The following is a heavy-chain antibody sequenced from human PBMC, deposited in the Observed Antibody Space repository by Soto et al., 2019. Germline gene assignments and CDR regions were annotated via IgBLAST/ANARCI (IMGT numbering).Heavy chain of an antibody. CDR2: INPNSGGT. J-gene: IGHJ4*02. Sequence: ASVKVSCKASGYTFNGYYMHWVRQAPGQGLEWMGWINPNSGGTNYAQKFQGRVTMTRDTSISTAYMELSRLRSDDTAVYYCARDQIHLAYCGVDCSPESMGYWGQGTLVTVSS. D-gene: IGHD2-21*02. V-gene: IGHV1-2*02. CDR3: ARDQIHLAYCGVDCSPESMGY. CDR1: GYTFNGYY.